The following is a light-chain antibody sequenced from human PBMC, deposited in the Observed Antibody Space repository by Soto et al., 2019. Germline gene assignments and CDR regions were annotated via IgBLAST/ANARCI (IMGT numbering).Light chain of an antibody. CDR2: EVS. Sequence: QSALTQPASVSGSPGQSITISCTGTTSDVGGYNYVSWYQQHPGKDPKLLIHEVSNRTSGVSNRVSGSKSGNTASLTISGLQAEDEADYYCLSKTSSISYVFGTGTKVTVL. V-gene: IGLV2-14*01. CDR3: LSKTSSISYV. CDR1: TSDVGGYNY. J-gene: IGLJ1*01.